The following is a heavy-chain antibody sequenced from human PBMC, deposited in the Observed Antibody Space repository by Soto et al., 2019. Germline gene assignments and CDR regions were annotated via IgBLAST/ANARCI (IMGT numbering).Heavy chain of an antibody. D-gene: IGHD2-2*02. CDR1: GFTFSSYL. V-gene: IGHV3-7*03. CDR3: VRDRCSSNSCYIYGMDV. Sequence: PGGSLRLSCAASGFTFSSYLMSWVRQAPGKGLEWVANIKGDGSAKYYLDSVKGRFTISRDNAKNSLYLQMSSLRAEDTAVYYCVRDRCSSNSCYIYGMDVWGQGTTLTVSS. CDR2: IKGDGSAK. J-gene: IGHJ6*02.